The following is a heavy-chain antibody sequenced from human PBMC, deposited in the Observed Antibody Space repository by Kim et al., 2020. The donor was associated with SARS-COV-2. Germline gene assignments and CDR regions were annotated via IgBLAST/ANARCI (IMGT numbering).Heavy chain of an antibody. V-gene: IGHV5-51*01. CDR1: GYSFTSYW. J-gene: IGHJ6*02. D-gene: IGHD3-3*01. Sequence: GESQKISCKGSGYSFTSYWIGWVRQMPGKGLEWMGIIYPGDSDTRYSPSFQGQVTISADKSISTAYLQWSSLKASDTAMYYCARLHYDFWSGYYSWGGDFPSGPDVWGQGTTVTVSS. CDR2: IYPGDSDT. CDR3: ARLHYDFWSGYYSWGGDFPSGPDV.